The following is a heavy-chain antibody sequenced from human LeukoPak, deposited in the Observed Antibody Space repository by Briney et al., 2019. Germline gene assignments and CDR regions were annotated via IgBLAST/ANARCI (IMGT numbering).Heavy chain of an antibody. V-gene: IGHV4-59*01. CDR3: APYHFRGPTSHYFDY. CDR1: GGSITNYY. J-gene: IGHJ4*02. CDR2: IHYSGSA. Sequence: PSETLSLTCTVSGGSITNYYWSWIRQPPGKGLEWIAYIHYSGSANYNPSLKSRVTISLDTSKNQLSLKLSSVTAADTAVYYCAPYHFRGPTSHYFDYWGQGPLVTVSS. D-gene: IGHD3-10*01.